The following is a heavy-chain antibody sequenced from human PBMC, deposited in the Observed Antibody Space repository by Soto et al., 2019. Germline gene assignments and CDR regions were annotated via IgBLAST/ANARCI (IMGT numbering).Heavy chain of an antibody. J-gene: IGHJ5*02. D-gene: IGHD3-22*01. Sequence: TSETLSLTWAVAGYCISSGNYWGWLRQPPGKGLEWIGTIYHGRIPSSHPSLHRRLTLSIVITNNHVSLLLNSVTAAATAVYYCARVGPWVPYYYDSSPYTFETWFDPCGQGTRVTVSA. V-gene: IGHV4-38-2*01. CDR2: IYHGRIP. CDR1: GYCISSGNY. CDR3: ARVGPWVPYYYDSSPYTFETWFDP.